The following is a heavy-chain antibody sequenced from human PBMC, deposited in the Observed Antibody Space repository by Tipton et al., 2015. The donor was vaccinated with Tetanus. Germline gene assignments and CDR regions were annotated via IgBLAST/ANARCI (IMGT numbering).Heavy chain of an antibody. CDR1: GGSISSGGSF. D-gene: IGHD3-9*01. CDR3: ASTSFHIFTGDPTDS. V-gene: IGHV4-31*03. Sequence: TLSLTCTVSGGSISSGGSFWSWIRQHPGKDLEWIGYIYYSGRTNYNPSLQSRVTISLETSKNQFSLNLTSVTAADTAVYYCASTSFHIFTGDPTDSWGQVFLVTVS. CDR2: IYYSGRT. J-gene: IGHJ4*02.